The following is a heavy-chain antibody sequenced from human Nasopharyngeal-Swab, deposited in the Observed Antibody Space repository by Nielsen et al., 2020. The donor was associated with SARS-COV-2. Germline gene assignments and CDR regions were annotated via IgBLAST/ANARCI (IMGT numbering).Heavy chain of an antibody. CDR2: IYYSVST. Sequence: SETLSLTCTVSGGSISSYYWSWIRQPPGKGLEWIGYIYYSVSTNYNPSLKSRVTISVDTSKNQFSLKLSSVTAADTAVYYCARDPRVYYYDRSTSWYFDLWGRGTLVTVSS. J-gene: IGHJ2*01. CDR3: ARDPRVYYYDRSTSWYFDL. D-gene: IGHD3-22*01. V-gene: IGHV4-59*01. CDR1: GGSISSYY.